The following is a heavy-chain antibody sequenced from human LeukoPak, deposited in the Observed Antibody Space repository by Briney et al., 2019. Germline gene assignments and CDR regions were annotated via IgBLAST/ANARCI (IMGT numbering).Heavy chain of an antibody. D-gene: IGHD3-10*01. CDR1: GGSISSGGYY. Sequence: SETLSLTCTVSGGSISSGGYYWSWIRQPPGKGLEWLGYIYHSGSTYYNPSLKSRVTISVDRSKNQFSLKLSSVTAADTAVYYCARDQGSPSEQYFQHWGQGTLVTVSS. CDR3: ARDQGSPSEQYFQH. J-gene: IGHJ1*01. CDR2: IYHSGST. V-gene: IGHV4-30-2*01.